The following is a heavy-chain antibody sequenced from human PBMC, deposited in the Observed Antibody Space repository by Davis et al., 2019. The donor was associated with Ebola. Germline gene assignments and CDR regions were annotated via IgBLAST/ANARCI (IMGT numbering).Heavy chain of an antibody. CDR2: ISSSCSTI. Sequence: GGSLRLSCAASGFTFSSYEMNWVRQAPGKGLEWVSYISSSCSTIYYADSVKGRFTISRDNAKNSLYLQMNSLRAEDTAVYYCARSQSTVTTSWFDPWGQGTLVTVSS. V-gene: IGHV3-48*03. D-gene: IGHD4-17*01. J-gene: IGHJ5*02. CDR1: GFTFSSYE. CDR3: ARSQSTVTTSWFDP.